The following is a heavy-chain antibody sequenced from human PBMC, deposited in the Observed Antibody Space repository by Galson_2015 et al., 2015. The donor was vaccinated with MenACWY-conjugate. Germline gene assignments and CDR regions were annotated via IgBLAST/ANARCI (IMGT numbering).Heavy chain of an antibody. J-gene: IGHJ4*02. Sequence: SLRLSCAASGFTYSFYAMSWVRQAPGKGLEWVSGISGSGASPFYADSVKGRFTISRDNYKNTVYLQMNSLRAEDTAVYYCAKELDGYCSSIGCYDPLWPFDHWGQGTLVTVSS. CDR3: AKELDGYCSSIGCYDPLWPFDH. CDR2: ISGSGASP. V-gene: IGHV3-23*01. CDR1: GFTYSFYA. D-gene: IGHD2-2*03.